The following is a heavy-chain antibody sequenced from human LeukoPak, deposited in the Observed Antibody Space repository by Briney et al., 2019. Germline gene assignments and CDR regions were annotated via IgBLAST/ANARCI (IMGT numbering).Heavy chain of an antibody. D-gene: IGHD5-24*01. CDR1: GGSLSSGGYS. Sequence: SETLSLTCAVSGGSLSSGGYSWSWIRQPPGKGLEWIGYIYYSGSTYYNPSLKTRVTISIDTSKNQFSLKLSSVTAADTAVYYCARGPGGHGSYYYYYMDVWGKGTTVTVSS. CDR3: ARGPGGHGSYYYYYMDV. J-gene: IGHJ6*03. V-gene: IGHV4-30-4*07. CDR2: IYYSGST.